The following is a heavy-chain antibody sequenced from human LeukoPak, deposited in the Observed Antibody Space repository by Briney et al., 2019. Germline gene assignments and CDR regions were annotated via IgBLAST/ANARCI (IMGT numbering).Heavy chain of an antibody. D-gene: IGHD1-1*01. CDR1: GYSISSGYY. CDR2: IYHSGST. V-gene: IGHV4-38-2*02. J-gene: IGHJ6*03. Sequence: PSGTLSLTCTVSGYSISSGYYWGWIRQPPGKGLEWIGSIYHSGSTNYNPSLKSRVTISVDTSKNQFSLKLSSVTAADTAVYYCARGTDYYYYYMDVWGKGTTVTISS. CDR3: ARGTDYYYYYMDV.